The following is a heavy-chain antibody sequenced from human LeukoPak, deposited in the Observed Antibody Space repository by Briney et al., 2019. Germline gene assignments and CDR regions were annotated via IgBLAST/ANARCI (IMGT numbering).Heavy chain of an antibody. CDR1: GFTFTSHD. J-gene: IGHJ4*02. Sequence: RASVKVSCKASGFTFTSHDYNWVRQATGQGLEWMGWISAYNGNTNYAQKLQGRVTMTTDTSTSTAYMELRSLRSDDTAVYYCARRWVGATDYWGQGTLVTVSS. CDR3: ARRWVGATDY. D-gene: IGHD1-26*01. V-gene: IGHV1-18*01. CDR2: ISAYNGNT.